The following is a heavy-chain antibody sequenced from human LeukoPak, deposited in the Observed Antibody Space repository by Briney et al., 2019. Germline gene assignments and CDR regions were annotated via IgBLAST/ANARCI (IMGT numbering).Heavy chain of an antibody. CDR2: ISSSSSYI. CDR3: ARDPTLQYCSSTSCYRVH. Sequence: SGGSLRLSCAASGFTFSSYAMSWVRQAPGKGLEWVSSISSSSSYIYYADSVKGRFTISRDNAKNSLYLQMNSLRAEDTAVYYCARDPTLQYCSSTSCYRVHWGQGTLVTVSS. D-gene: IGHD2-2*02. V-gene: IGHV3-21*01. J-gene: IGHJ4*02. CDR1: GFTFSSYA.